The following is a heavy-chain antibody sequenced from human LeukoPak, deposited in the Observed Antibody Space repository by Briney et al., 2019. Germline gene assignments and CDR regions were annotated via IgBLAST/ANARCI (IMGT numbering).Heavy chain of an antibody. D-gene: IGHD6-6*01. CDR3: ASTPTSSLAAPRVRPYAFDI. V-gene: IGHV4-34*01. CDR2: INHSGST. J-gene: IGHJ3*02. CDR1: GGSFSGYY. Sequence: SETLSLTCAVYGGSFSGYYWNWSRQPPGKGLEWVGEINHSGSTNYNPSLKSRVTISVDTAKNQFSLKLSSVTAADTAVYYCASTPTSSLAAPRVRPYAFDIWGHGAMVTVSS.